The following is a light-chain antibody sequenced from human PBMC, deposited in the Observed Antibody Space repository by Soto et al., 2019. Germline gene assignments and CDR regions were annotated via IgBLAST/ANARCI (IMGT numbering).Light chain of an antibody. Sequence: QSALTQPASVSGSPGQSITISCTGTSSDVGSYNLVSWYQQHPGKAPKLMIYEGSKRPSGVSNRFSGSKSGNTASLTISGLQAEDEADYYCCSYAGSSTFSYVFGGGTQLTVL. J-gene: IGLJ3*02. CDR2: EGS. CDR1: SSDVGSYNL. V-gene: IGLV2-23*03. CDR3: CSYAGSSTFSYV.